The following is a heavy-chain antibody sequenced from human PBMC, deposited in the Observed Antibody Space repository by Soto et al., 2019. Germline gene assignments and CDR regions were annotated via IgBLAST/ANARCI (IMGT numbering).Heavy chain of an antibody. Sequence: ETLSLTCTVSGDSISSYYWSWIRQPAGKGLEWIGRIYTTGSTNYNPSLKSRVTMSVDTSKSQFSLKLNSVTAADTAVYYCVRQYCTTTSCYLNWFDPWGQGTLVTVSS. CDR3: VRQYCTTTSCYLNWFDP. CDR1: GDSISSYY. D-gene: IGHD2-2*01. J-gene: IGHJ5*02. CDR2: IYTTGST. V-gene: IGHV4-4*07.